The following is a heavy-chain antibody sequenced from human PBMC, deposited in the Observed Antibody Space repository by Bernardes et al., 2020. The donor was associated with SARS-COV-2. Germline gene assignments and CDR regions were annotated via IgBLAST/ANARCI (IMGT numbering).Heavy chain of an antibody. CDR2: IYYSGST. J-gene: IGHJ3*02. D-gene: IGHD3-10*01. CDR3: ASSLWFRELSDAFDI. CDR1: GGSISSSSYY. V-gene: IGHV4-39*01. Sequence: SETLSLTCTVSGGSISSSSYYWGWIRQPPGKGLEWIGSIYYSGSTYYNPSLKSRVTISVDTSKNQFSLKLSSVTAADTAVYYCASSLWFRELSDAFDIWGQGTMVTVSS.